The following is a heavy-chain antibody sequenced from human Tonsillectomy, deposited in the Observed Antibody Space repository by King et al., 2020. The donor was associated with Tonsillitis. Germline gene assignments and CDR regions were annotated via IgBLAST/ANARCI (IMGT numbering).Heavy chain of an antibody. Sequence: EVQLVESGGGLVKPGGSLRLSCAASGFTFSSYSMNWVRQAPGKGLEWVSSISSSSSYIYYADSVKGRFTISRDNAKNSLYLQMNSLRAEDTAVYYCARSLYDSSGYYPYYFDYWGQGTLVTVSS. J-gene: IGHJ4*02. CDR3: ARSLYDSSGYYPYYFDY. D-gene: IGHD3-22*01. CDR1: GFTFSSYS. CDR2: ISSSSSYI. V-gene: IGHV3-21*01.